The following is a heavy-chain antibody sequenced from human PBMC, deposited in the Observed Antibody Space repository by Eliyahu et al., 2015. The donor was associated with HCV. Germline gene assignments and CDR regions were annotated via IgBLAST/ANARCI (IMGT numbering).Heavy chain of an antibody. V-gene: IGHV3-73*02. D-gene: IGHD4-17*01. CDR3: TSPTTVTTSYYYYGMDV. CDR2: IRSKANSYAT. J-gene: IGHJ6*02. CDR1: GXXFXGSA. Sequence: EVQLVESGGGLVQPGGSLKLSXXAXGXXFXGSAXXWVRQASGKGLEWVGRIRSKANSYATAYAASVKGRFTISRDDSKNTAYLQMNSLKTEDTAVYYCTSPTTVTTSYYYYGMDVWGQGTTVTVSS.